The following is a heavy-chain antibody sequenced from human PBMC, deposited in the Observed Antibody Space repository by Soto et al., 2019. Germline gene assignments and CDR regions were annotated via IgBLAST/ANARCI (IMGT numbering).Heavy chain of an antibody. V-gene: IGHV1-46*01. CDR3: ARDIVLMVYASSDYGMDV. Sequence: ASVKVSCKASGYTFTSYYMHWVRQAPGQGLEWIGIINPSGGSTSYAQKLQGRVTMTRDTSTSTVYMELSSLRSEDTAVYYCARDIVLMVYASSDYGMDVWGQGTTVTVSS. CDR2: INPSGGST. CDR1: GYTFTSYY. D-gene: IGHD2-8*01. J-gene: IGHJ6*02.